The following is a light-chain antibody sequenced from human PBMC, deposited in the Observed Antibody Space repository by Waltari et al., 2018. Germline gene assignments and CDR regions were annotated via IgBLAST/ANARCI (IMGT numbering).Light chain of an antibody. Sequence: DIVMTQTPLSLSVTPGQPASISSNPITGPLFFDGRTYLSWFLQKPAQPPQLLIYEVSKRFSGVPDRFSGSGSGTDFTLKISRVEAEDVGVYYCMHSVQHPWTFGQGTKVEIE. CDR1: TGPLFFDGRTY. CDR3: MHSVQHPWT. CDR2: EVS. J-gene: IGKJ1*01. V-gene: IGKV2D-29*01.